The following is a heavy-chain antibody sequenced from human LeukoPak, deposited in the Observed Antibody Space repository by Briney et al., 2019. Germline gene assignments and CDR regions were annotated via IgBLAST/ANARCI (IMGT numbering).Heavy chain of an antibody. V-gene: IGHV3-11*05. CDR3: AKDFHRLGEFDAFDI. CDR1: GFTFSASY. Sequence: GGSLRLSCAASGFTFSASYMTWVRQAPGKGLEWLSYISGDSGDTNYADSVKGRFTISRDNAKNSLYLQMNSLRAEDTALYYCAKDFHRLGEFDAFDIWGQGTMVTVSS. J-gene: IGHJ3*02. CDR2: ISGDSGDT. D-gene: IGHD3-16*01.